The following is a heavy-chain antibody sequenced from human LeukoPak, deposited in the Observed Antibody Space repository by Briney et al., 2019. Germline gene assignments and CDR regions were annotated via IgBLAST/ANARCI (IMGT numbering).Heavy chain of an antibody. CDR3: ARDAGYVSFDS. Sequence: PGGSLRLSCAASGFTFSTYTMHWVRQAPGKGLEYVSSISGNGGSREYANSVKGRFTISRDNSRNTLYLQMGSLRAEDMAVYYCARDAGYVSFDSWGQGTLATVSS. CDR2: ISGNGGSR. CDR1: GFTFSTYT. V-gene: IGHV3-64*01. J-gene: IGHJ4*02. D-gene: IGHD5-18*01.